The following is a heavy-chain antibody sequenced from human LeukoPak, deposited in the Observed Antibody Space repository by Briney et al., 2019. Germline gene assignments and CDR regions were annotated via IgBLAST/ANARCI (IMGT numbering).Heavy chain of an antibody. J-gene: IGHJ5*02. V-gene: IGHV1-69*05. D-gene: IGHD4-17*01. CDR2: IIPIFGTA. CDR3: ARVIRGPNWFDP. CDR1: GGTLSSYA. Sequence: SVKVSCKASGGTLSSYAISWVRQAPGQGLEWMGGIIPIFGTANYAQKFQGRATNTTDESTSTAYMELSSLKSEDTAVDYCARVIRGPNWFDPWGQGTLVTVSS.